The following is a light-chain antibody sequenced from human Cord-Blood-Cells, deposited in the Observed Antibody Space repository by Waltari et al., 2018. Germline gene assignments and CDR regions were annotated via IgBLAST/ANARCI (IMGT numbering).Light chain of an antibody. CDR1: QSVSSSH. CDR3: QQYGSSPPYT. V-gene: IGKV3-20*01. Sequence: ETVLTQSPGTLSLSPGERATLSCRASQSVSSSHLAWYQQKPGQAPRLLIYVASSRATGIPDRFSGSGSGTDFTLTISRLEPEDFAVYYCQQYGSSPPYTFGQGTKLEIK. CDR2: VAS. J-gene: IGKJ2*01.